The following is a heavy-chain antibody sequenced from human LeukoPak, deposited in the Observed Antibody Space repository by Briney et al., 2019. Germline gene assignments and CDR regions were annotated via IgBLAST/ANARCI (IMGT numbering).Heavy chain of an antibody. D-gene: IGHD7-27*01. J-gene: IGHJ4*02. CDR2: ISDSGGTT. V-gene: IGHV3-23*01. CDR1: GFTFSSYA. CDR3: ARDNWARAAIDY. Sequence: GGSLRLSCAASGFTFSSYAMSWVRQAPGKGLEWVSAISDSGGTTYYADSVKGRFTISRDNSKNTLYLQMNSLRAEDTAVYYCARDNWARAAIDYWGQGTLVTVSS.